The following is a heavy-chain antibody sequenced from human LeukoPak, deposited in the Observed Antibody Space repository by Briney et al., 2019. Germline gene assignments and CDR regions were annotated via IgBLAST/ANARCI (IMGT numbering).Heavy chain of an antibody. J-gene: IGHJ6*04. D-gene: IGHD3-10*02. CDR1: GFSFSSYE. CDR3: AELGITMIGGV. CDR2: ISNSGSSI. V-gene: IGHV3-48*03. Sequence: GGSLRLSCAASGFSFSSYEMNWVRQAPGKGLEWVAYISNSGSSIYYADSVKGRFTISRDNAKNSLYLQMNSLRAEDTAVYYCAELGITMIGGVWGKGTTVTISS.